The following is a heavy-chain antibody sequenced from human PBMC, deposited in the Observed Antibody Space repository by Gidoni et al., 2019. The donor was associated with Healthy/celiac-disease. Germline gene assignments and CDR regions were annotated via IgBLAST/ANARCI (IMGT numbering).Heavy chain of an antibody. D-gene: IGHD2-15*01. CDR2: LSGGGGST. J-gene: IGHJ5*02. CDR1: GFTFSSYA. CDR3: AQDLRVYCSGCSFYSSWFDP. Sequence: EVQLVESGGGLVQPGGSLRLSCADSGFTFSSYAMSWVRQAPGKGLEWVPSLSGGGGSTYDAVSVQGRFTISRDNSQNTLYLQMNRLRAEDTALYDCAQDLRVYCSGCSFYSSWFDPWGQGTLVTVSS. V-gene: IGHV3-23*04.